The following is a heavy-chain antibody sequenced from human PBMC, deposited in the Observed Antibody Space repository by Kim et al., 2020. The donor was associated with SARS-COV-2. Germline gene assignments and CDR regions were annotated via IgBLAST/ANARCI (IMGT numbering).Heavy chain of an antibody. V-gene: IGHV3-33*01. Sequence: GGSLRLSCAASGFIFSNYGMHWVRQAPGKGLEWVAVIWYDEKSEYYADSVRGRFTISRYNSKDTVYLQMNSLRAEDTAVYYCARALYYSTADAFDIWGQG. J-gene: IGHJ3*02. CDR1: GFIFSNYG. CDR3: ARALYYSTADAFDI. D-gene: IGHD2-2*01. CDR2: IWYDEKSE.